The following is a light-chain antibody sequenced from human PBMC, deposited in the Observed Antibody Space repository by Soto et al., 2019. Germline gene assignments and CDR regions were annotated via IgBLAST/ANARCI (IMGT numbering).Light chain of an antibody. J-gene: IGKJ5*01. CDR2: ASV. Sequence: ELVLTQSPGSLSFTPMPRRPLXFQTSQSDGSNFVAWYQHKPGQAPRLLIYASVQRATGIPDRFSGSASGTDFTLTINRLEPEDFAVYYCQLYGTSPPFGQGTRLEIK. CDR3: QLYGTSPP. CDR1: QSDGSNF. V-gene: IGKV3-20*01.